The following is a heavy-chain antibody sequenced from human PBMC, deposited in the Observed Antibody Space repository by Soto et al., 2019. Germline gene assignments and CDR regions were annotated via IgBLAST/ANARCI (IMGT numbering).Heavy chain of an antibody. D-gene: IGHD3-22*01. V-gene: IGHV1-2*04. CDR3: ARDRSRLAMIVVVPFDP. Sequence: ASVKVSCKASGYTFTDYFMHWVRQAPGQGLEWMGWINPNSGDTSFAQQFQGWVTMTRDTSIRTAYMELRSLKSDDTAVYYCARDRSRLAMIVVVPFDPWGQGTLVTV. CDR2: INPNSGDT. CDR1: GYTFTDYF. J-gene: IGHJ5*02.